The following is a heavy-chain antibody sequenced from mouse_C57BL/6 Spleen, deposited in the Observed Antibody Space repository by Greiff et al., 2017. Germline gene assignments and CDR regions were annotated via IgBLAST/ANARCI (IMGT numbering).Heavy chain of an antibody. V-gene: IGHV5-16*01. D-gene: IGHD2-4*01. J-gene: IGHJ4*01. CDR3: AREGEGYDYDERYYYAMDY. CDR1: GFTFSDYY. Sequence: EVKLMESEGGLVQPGSSMKLSCTASGFTFSDYYMAWVRQVPEKGLEWVANINYDGSSTYYLDSLKSRFIISRDNAKNILYLQMSSLKSEDTATYYCAREGEGYDYDERYYYAMDYWGQGTSVTVSS. CDR2: INYDGSST.